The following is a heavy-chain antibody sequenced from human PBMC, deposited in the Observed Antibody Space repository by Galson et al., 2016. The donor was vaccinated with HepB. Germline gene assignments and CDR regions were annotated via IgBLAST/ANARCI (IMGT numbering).Heavy chain of an antibody. D-gene: IGHD1-1*01. CDR1: GFTFSNYG. Sequence: SLRLSCAASGFTFSNYGMHWIRQAPGKGLQWVAIIWSDGTKKYYTDSVRGRFTVTRDNYKNTLFLQMNSLRAEDTAVYYCARDSLTNQDDAFDIWGPGTMVIVSS. V-gene: IGHV3-33*01. CDR3: ARDSLTNQDDAFDI. J-gene: IGHJ3*02. CDR2: IWSDGTKK.